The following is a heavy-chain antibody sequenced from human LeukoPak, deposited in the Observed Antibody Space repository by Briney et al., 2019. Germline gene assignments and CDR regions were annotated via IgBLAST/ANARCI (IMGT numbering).Heavy chain of an antibody. Sequence: ASVRVSCKASGYTFTGYYMHWVRQAPGQGLEWMGWINPNSGGTNYAQKFQGRVTMTRDTSTSTAYMELSRLRSDDTAVYYCARTPTIAVAGPYYFDYWGQGTLVTVSS. CDR3: ARTPTIAVAGPYYFDY. V-gene: IGHV1-2*02. CDR2: INPNSGGT. CDR1: GYTFTGYY. D-gene: IGHD6-19*01. J-gene: IGHJ4*02.